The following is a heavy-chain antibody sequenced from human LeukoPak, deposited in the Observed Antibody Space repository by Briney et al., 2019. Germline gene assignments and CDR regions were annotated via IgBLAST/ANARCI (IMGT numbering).Heavy chain of an antibody. CDR3: AKAGDYVWGSYRYSPPEPYYFDY. Sequence: GGSLRLSCAASGFTFSSYAMSWVRQAPGKGLEWVSAISGSGGSTYYADSVKGRFTISRDNSKNTLYLQMNSLRAEDTAVYYCAKAGDYVWGSYRYSPPEPYYFDYWGQGTLVTVSS. J-gene: IGHJ4*02. D-gene: IGHD3-16*02. CDR2: ISGSGGST. CDR1: GFTFSSYA. V-gene: IGHV3-23*01.